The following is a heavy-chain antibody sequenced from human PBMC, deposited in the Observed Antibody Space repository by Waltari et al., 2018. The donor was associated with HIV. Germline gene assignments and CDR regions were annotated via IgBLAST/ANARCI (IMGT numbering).Heavy chain of an antibody. V-gene: IGHV3-15*01. CDR2: IKSKTEGWTT. D-gene: IGHD3-22*01. Sequence: EVQLVESGGGLVKPGGSLRLSCAASGVSFSDVWLNWVRQAPGQGLGWVGQIKSKTEGWTTDYAAPVKGRFTISRDDSKNMLFLEMNSLNTDDTASYYCTVGKSSGYYWGQGTLVTVSS. CDR1: GVSFSDVW. J-gene: IGHJ4*02. CDR3: TVGKSSGYY.